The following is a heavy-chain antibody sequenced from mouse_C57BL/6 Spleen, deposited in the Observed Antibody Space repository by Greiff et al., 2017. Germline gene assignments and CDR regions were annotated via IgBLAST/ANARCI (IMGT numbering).Heavy chain of an antibody. D-gene: IGHD2-2*01. CDR2: IWSGGST. V-gene: IGHV2-2*01. Sequence: VQLQESGPGLVQPSQSLSITCTVSGFSLTSYGVHWVRQSPGKGLEWLGVIWSGGSTDYNAAFISRLSISKDNSKSQVFFKMNSLQADDTAIYYCARDWGGGPYGYDPYYAMDYWGQGTSVTVSS. CDR1: GFSLTSYG. CDR3: ARDWGGGPYGYDPYYAMDY. J-gene: IGHJ4*01.